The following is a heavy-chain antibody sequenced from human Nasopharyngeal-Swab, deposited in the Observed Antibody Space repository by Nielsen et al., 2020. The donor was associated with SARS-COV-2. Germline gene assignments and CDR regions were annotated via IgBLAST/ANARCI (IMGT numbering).Heavy chain of an antibody. Sequence: SETLSLTCTVSGCSISSGSYYWSWIRQPAGKGLEWIGRIYTSGSTNYNPSLKSRVTISVDTSKNQFSLKLSSVTAADTAVYYCARDYYYDSSGPLDYWGQGTLVTVSS. CDR1: GCSISSGSYY. D-gene: IGHD3-22*01. V-gene: IGHV4-61*02. CDR2: IYTSGST. J-gene: IGHJ4*02. CDR3: ARDYYYDSSGPLDY.